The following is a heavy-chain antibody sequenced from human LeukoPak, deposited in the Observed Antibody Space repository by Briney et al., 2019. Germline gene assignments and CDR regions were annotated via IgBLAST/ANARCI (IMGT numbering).Heavy chain of an antibody. V-gene: IGHV1-18*01. CDR1: GYTFTSYG. CDR2: ISAYNGNT. J-gene: IGHJ4*02. D-gene: IGHD5-24*01. CDR3: TRWLQRAPLFD. Sequence: ASVKVSCKASGYTFTSYGISWVRQAPGQGLEWMGWISAYNGNTNYAQRLQGRVTVTTDTSTSTAYMEVRSLRSDDTAVYYCTRWLQRAPLFDWGQGTLVTVSS.